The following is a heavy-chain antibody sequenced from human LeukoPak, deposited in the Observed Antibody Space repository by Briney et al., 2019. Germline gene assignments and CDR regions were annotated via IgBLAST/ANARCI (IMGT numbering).Heavy chain of an antibody. CDR1: GFTFSVYS. CDR3: AKYMIVVVIKIPDAFDI. V-gene: IGHV3-23*01. J-gene: IGHJ3*02. D-gene: IGHD3-22*01. CDR2: IFPSGGEI. Sequence: GGSLRLSCAASGFTFSVYSMNWVRQPPGKGLEWVSSIFPSGGEIHYADSVRGRFTISRDNSKSTLSLQMNSLRAEDTAIYYCAKYMIVVVIKIPDAFDIWGQGTMVTVSS.